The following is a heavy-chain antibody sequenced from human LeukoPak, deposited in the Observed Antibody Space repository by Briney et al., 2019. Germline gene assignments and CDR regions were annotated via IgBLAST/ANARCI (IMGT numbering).Heavy chain of an antibody. CDR2: ISPSGGST. CDR3: GRVTLYAFDI. D-gene: IGHD4-23*01. Sequence: ASVKVSCKASGNTFSSYFIHWVRQAPGQGLEWMGIISPSGGSTSYAQEFQGIVTMTRATPTSTVYMELSSLRSEDTAVYYCGRVTLYAFDIWGRGTMVTVSS. J-gene: IGHJ3*02. CDR1: GNTFSSYF. V-gene: IGHV1-46*01.